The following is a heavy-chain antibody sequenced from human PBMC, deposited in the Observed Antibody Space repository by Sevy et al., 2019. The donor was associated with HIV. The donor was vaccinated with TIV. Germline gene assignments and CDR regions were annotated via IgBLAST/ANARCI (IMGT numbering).Heavy chain of an antibody. Sequence: GGSLRLSCVVSGFTFSNYEMNWVRQAPGKGLEWLSYISSSGSSIYYADSVTGRFTISRDNAKNSLYLQMSSLRAEDTAVYYCARGRYSYGMGAFDIWGQGTMVTVSS. CDR3: ARGRYSYGMGAFDI. D-gene: IGHD5-18*01. CDR1: GFTFSNYE. V-gene: IGHV3-48*03. CDR2: ISSSGSSI. J-gene: IGHJ3*02.